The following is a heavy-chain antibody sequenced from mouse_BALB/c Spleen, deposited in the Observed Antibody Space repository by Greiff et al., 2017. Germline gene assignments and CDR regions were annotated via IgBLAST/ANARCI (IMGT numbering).Heavy chain of an antibody. J-gene: IGHJ2*01. D-gene: IGHD2-3*01. CDR1: GFTFSSYA. V-gene: IGHV5-9-4*01. CDR3: ARPYYDGYHYFDY. CDR2: ISSGGSYT. Sequence: EVQGVESGGGLVKPGGSLKLSCAASGFTFSSYAMSWVRQSPEKRLEWVAEISSGGSYTYYPDTVTGRFTISRDNAKNTLYLEMSSLRSEDTAMYYCARPYYDGYHYFDYWGQGTTLTVSS.